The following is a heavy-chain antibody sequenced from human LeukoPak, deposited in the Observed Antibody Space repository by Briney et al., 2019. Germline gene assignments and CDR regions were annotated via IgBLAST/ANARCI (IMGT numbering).Heavy chain of an antibody. Sequence: ASVKVSCKASGGTFSSYAISWVRQAPGQGLEWMGRIIPILGIANYAQKFQGRVTITADKSTSTAYMELSSLRSEDTAVYYCARPYCGGDCYSLRNAFDIWGQGTMVTVSS. V-gene: IGHV1-69*04. D-gene: IGHD2-21*02. CDR3: ARPYCGGDCYSLRNAFDI. CDR2: IIPILGIA. CDR1: GGTFSSYA. J-gene: IGHJ3*02.